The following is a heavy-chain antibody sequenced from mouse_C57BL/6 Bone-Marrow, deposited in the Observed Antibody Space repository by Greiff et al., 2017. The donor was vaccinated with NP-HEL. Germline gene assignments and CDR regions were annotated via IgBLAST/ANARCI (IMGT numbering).Heavy chain of an antibody. Sequence: EVKLMESGPGLVKPSQTVFLTCTVTGISITTGNYRWSWIRQFPGNKLEWIGYIYYSGTITYNPSLTSRTTITRDTPQNQFCLEMNYLTAEDTATYYCARDIYYGSSYWYFDVWGTGTTVTVSS. J-gene: IGHJ1*03. CDR1: GISITTGNYR. V-gene: IGHV3-5*01. CDR3: ARDIYYGSSYWYFDV. CDR2: IYYSGTI. D-gene: IGHD1-1*01.